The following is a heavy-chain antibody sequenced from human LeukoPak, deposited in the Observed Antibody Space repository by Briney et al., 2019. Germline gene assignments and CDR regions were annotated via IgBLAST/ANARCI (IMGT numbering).Heavy chain of an antibody. CDR1: GGSLSSYY. V-gene: IGHV4-59*01. CDR2: IYYSGST. CDR3: AREKSGYYSYDY. Sequence: SETLSLTCTVSGGSLSSYYWSWIRQPPGKGLEWIGYIYYSGSTNYNPSLKSRVTISVDTSKNQFSLKLSSVTAADTAVYYCAREKSGYYSYDYWGQGTLVTVSS. D-gene: IGHD3-22*01. J-gene: IGHJ4*02.